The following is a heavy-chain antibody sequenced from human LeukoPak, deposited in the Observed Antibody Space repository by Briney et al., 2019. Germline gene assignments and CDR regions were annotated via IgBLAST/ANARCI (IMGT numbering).Heavy chain of an antibody. CDR2: IKQDGSEK. CDR1: GFTFSSNW. J-gene: IGHJ4*02. D-gene: IGHD3-3*01. CDR3: ATVRYLEF. Sequence: PGGSLRLSCVASGFTFSSNWMGWARQAPGKGREWVANIKQDGSEKYYVDSVKGRFTISRDNAKKSLYLQMNSLRAEDTSVYYCATVRYLEFWGQGILVTVSS. V-gene: IGHV3-7*01.